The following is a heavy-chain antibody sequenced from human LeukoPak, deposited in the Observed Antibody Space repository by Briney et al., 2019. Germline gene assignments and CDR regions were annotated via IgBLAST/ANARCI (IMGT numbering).Heavy chain of an antibody. J-gene: IGHJ5*01. D-gene: IGHD3-3*01. Sequence: PGGSLRLSCADSGFTFSSYSMNWVRQAPGKGLEWVSSISSSSSYIYYADSVKGRFTISRDNAKNSLYLQMNSLRAEDTVVYYCATRFLEWLLPDSWGQGTLVTVSS. V-gene: IGHV3-21*01. CDR2: ISSSSSYI. CDR3: ATRFLEWLLPDS. CDR1: GFTFSSYS.